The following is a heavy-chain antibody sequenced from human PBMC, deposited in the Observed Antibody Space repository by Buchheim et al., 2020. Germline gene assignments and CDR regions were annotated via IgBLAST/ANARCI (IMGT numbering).Heavy chain of an antibody. CDR3: ARPERTTWAGCNWFDP. V-gene: IGHV1-8*01. CDR1: GYTFTSYD. D-gene: IGHD2-2*01. J-gene: IGHJ5*02. CDR2: MNPNSGNT. Sequence: QVQLVQSGAEVKRPGASVKVSCKASGYTFTSYDINWVRQATGQGLEWMGWMNPNSGNTGYAQKFQGRVTMTRNNSISTAYMALSSLRSEYTPVYYCARPERTTWAGCNWFDPWGQGTL.